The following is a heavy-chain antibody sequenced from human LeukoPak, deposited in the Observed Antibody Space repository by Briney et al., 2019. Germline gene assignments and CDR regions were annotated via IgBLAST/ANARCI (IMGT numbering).Heavy chain of an antibody. Sequence: PSQTLSLTCTVSGGSISSGDYYWSWIRQPPGKGLEWIGYIYYSGSTNYNPSLKSRVTISVDTSKNQFSLKLSSVTAADTAVHYCARDAIAAAGSVDLPTNWFDPWGQGTLVTVSS. V-gene: IGHV4-61*08. D-gene: IGHD6-13*01. CDR3: ARDAIAAAGSVDLPTNWFDP. CDR2: IYYSGST. CDR1: GGSISSGDYY. J-gene: IGHJ5*02.